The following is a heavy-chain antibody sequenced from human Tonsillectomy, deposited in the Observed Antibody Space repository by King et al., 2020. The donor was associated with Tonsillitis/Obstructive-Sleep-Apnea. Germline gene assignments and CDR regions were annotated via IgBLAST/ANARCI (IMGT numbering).Heavy chain of an antibody. Sequence: QLVESGGGLVQPGRSLRLSCAASGFTFDDYAMHWVRQAPGKGLEWVSGISWNSGSIGYADSVKGRFTISRDNAKNSLYLQMNSLRAEDTALYYCARRVGQWLPYDYWGQGTLVTVSS. V-gene: IGHV3-9*01. J-gene: IGHJ4*02. CDR3: ARRVGQWLPYDY. D-gene: IGHD3-22*01. CDR1: GFTFDDYA. CDR2: ISWNSGSI.